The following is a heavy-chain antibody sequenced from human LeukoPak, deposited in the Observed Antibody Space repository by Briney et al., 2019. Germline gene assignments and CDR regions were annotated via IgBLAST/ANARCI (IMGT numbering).Heavy chain of an antibody. CDR3: ARGVGVTQDRTRIHYYYGMDV. Sequence: GASVKVSFKTSGYTFSNYYMHWVRQAPGQGPEWMGIINPSGDNTNYAQKFQGRITMTRDTSTTTVYMELSSLRSEDTAVYYCARGVGVTQDRTRIHYYYGMDVWGQGTTVTVSS. D-gene: IGHD1-26*01. CDR1: GYTFSNYY. V-gene: IGHV1-46*01. CDR2: INPSGDNT. J-gene: IGHJ6*02.